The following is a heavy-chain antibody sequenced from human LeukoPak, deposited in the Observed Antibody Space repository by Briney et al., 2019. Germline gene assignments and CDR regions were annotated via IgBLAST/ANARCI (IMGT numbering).Heavy chain of an antibody. Sequence: GGSLRLSCAASGFTVSSNYMSWVRQAPGKGLEWVSVIYSGGSTYYADSVKGRFTISRDNSKNTLYLQMNSLRAEDTAVYYCAKSVPQYYDFWSGYLDYWGQGTLVTVSS. D-gene: IGHD3-3*01. CDR3: AKSVPQYYDFWSGYLDY. CDR2: IYSGGST. CDR1: GFTVSSNY. V-gene: IGHV3-53*01. J-gene: IGHJ4*02.